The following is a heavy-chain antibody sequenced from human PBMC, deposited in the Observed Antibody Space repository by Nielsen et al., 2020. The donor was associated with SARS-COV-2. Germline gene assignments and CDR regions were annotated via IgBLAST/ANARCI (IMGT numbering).Heavy chain of an antibody. CDR3: ASDLSGRGDY. D-gene: IGHD6-19*01. CDR1: GFRFSDYV. Sequence: GESLKISCAASGFRFSDYVMHWVRQAPGKGLEWVAVIWFDGRKEDYGDSVKGRFTVSRDNAKNTLYLQMNSLRADDTAMYYCASDLSGRGDYWGQGTLVTVAS. V-gene: IGHV3-33*01. CDR2: IWFDGRKE. J-gene: IGHJ4*02.